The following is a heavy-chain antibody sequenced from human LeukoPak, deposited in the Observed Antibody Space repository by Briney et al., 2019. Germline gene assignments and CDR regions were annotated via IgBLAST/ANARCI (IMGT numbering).Heavy chain of an antibody. V-gene: IGHV3-23*01. CDR1: GFTFSSYA. Sequence: QPGGSLRLSCAASGFTFSSYAMSWVRQAPGKGLEWVSVISGKGGNTDYADSVKGRFTISRDNSKNTLYLQMNSLRAEDTAVYYCARDFSYSPNALDYWGQGTLVTVSS. D-gene: IGHD5-18*01. CDR2: ISGKGGNT. CDR3: ARDFSYSPNALDY. J-gene: IGHJ4*02.